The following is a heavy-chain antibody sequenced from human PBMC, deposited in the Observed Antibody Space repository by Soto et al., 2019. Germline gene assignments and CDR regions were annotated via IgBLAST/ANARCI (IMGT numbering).Heavy chain of an antibody. J-gene: IGHJ4*02. D-gene: IGHD1-26*01. Sequence: EVQLLESGGGLVQPGGSLRLSCAASGFTFSSYAMRLVRQAPGKGLEWVSAISGSGGSTYYADSVKGLFTISRDNSKNSLYMQMNSLRAEDTAVHYCARRGAGSYYDYWGQGNLVTVSS. CDR1: GFTFSSYA. V-gene: IGHV3-23*01. CDR3: ARRGAGSYYDY. CDR2: ISGSGGST.